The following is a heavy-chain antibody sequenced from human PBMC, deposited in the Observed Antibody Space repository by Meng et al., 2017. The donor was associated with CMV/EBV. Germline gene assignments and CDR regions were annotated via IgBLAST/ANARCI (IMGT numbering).Heavy chain of an antibody. D-gene: IGHD3-10*01. CDR1: GFTFGDYV. J-gene: IGHJ4*02. Sequence: GESLKISCTASGFTFGDYVMSWVRQAPGKGPEWVGLIRSKAYGGTTGYAVSVRGRFTISRDDSKSIAYLRMNSLKTEDTAVYYCTRTKYYHASGSYYPFDYWGQGTLVTVSS. V-gene: IGHV3-49*04. CDR3: TRTKYYHASGSYYPFDY. CDR2: IRSKAYGGTT.